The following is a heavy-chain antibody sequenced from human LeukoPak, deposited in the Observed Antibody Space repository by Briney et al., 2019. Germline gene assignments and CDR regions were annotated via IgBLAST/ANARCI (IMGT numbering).Heavy chain of an antibody. CDR3: AKGSDAFDI. J-gene: IGHJ3*02. V-gene: IGHV3-30*18. Sequence: PGGSLRLSCAASGFTFSSYGMHWVRQAPGKGLEWVAVISYDGSNKYYADSVKGRFTISRDNSKNTLCLQMNSLRAEDTAVYYCAKGSDAFDIWGQGTMVTVSS. CDR1: GFTFSSYG. CDR2: ISYDGSNK.